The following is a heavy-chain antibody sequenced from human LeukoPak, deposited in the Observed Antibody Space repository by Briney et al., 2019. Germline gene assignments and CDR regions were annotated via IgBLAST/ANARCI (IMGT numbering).Heavy chain of an antibody. D-gene: IGHD4-17*01. CDR1: GYTFTGYY. CDR3: ARADYGDNWFDP. J-gene: IGHJ5*02. CDR2: INPNSGGT. Sequence: ASVKVSCKASGYTFTGYYMHWVRQAPGQGLEWMGRINPNSGGTNYAQKFQGRVTMTRVTSISTAYMELSRLRSDDTAVYYCARADYGDNWFDPWGQGTLVTVSS. V-gene: IGHV1-2*06.